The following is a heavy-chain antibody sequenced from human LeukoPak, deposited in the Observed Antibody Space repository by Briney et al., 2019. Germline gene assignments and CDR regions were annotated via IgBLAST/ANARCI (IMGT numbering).Heavy chain of an antibody. CDR3: ARGPTATDSCLQH. J-gene: IGHJ1*01. D-gene: IGHD2-2*01. CDR2: INPTRGHT. Sequence: ASVKISCKAFGYTFTHHFLHWVRQAPGQGLEWMGMINPTRGHTTFAQKFQGRVTMTRDTSTSTVSMELSSLRSDDTAVYYCARGPTATDSCLQHWGQGTQVTVSS. V-gene: IGHV1-46*01. CDR1: GYTFTHHF.